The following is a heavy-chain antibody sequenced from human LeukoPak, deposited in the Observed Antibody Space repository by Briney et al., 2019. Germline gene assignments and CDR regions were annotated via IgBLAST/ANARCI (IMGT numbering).Heavy chain of an antibody. D-gene: IGHD3-10*01. CDR1: GFTFGSYA. V-gene: IGHV3-23*01. CDR2: ISGSGGST. Sequence: GGSLRLSCAASGFTFGSYAMSWVRQAPGKGLEWVSAISGSGGSTYYADSVKGRFTISRDNSKNTLYLQMNCLRADDTALYYCAKGGVRGVTITGFDYWGQGTLVTVSS. CDR3: AKGGVRGVTITGFDY. J-gene: IGHJ4*02.